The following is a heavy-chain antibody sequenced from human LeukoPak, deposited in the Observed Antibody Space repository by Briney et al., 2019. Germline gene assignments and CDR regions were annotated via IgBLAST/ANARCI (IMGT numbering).Heavy chain of an antibody. CDR2: ISAYNGNT. D-gene: IGHD6-19*01. J-gene: IGHJ3*01. V-gene: IGHV1-18*01. Sequence: ASVKVSCKASGYTFTSNVINWVRQAPGQGLELMGRISAYNGNTNYAQKLQGRVTMTTDNSKSTAYMELRSLRSENTAVYYCAREGSGLYEDWGQGTMVTVSS. CDR3: AREGSGLYED. CDR1: GYTFTSNV.